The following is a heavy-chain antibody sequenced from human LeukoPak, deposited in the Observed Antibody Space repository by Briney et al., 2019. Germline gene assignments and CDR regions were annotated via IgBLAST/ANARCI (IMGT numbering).Heavy chain of an antibody. Sequence: SETLSLTCTVSGGSISSYYWSWIRQPPGKGLEWIGYIYYSGSTNYNPSLKSRVTISVDRSKNQFSLKLSSVTAADTAVYYCARRGYYDFWSGPFDPWGQGTLVTVSS. CDR2: IYYSGST. CDR3: ARRGYYDFWSGPFDP. CDR1: GGSISSYY. D-gene: IGHD3-3*01. V-gene: IGHV4-59*12. J-gene: IGHJ5*02.